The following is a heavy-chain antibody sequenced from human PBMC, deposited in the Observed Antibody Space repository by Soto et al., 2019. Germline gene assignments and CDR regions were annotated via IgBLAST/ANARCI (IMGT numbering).Heavy chain of an antibody. CDR3: ARTDITRTTGHYYYGMDV. CDR1: GFTFSSYA. Sequence: QVQLVESGGGVVQPGRSLRLSCAASGFTFSSYAMHWVRQAPGKGLEWVAVISYDGSNKYYADSVKGRFTISRDNSKNTLYLQMYCLRAEDTAVYYCARTDITRTTGHYYYGMDVWGQGTTVTVSS. D-gene: IGHD1-7*01. CDR2: ISYDGSNK. V-gene: IGHV3-30-3*01. J-gene: IGHJ6*02.